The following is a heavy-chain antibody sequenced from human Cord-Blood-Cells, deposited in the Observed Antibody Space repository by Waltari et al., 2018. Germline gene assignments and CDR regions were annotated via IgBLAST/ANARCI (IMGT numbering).Heavy chain of an antibody. CDR1: GYSISSGYY. CDR2: IYHSGST. V-gene: IGHV4-38-2*01. Sequence: QVQLQESGPGLVKPSATLSLTCAVSGYSISSGYYWGWIRQPPGKGLEGIGSIYHSGSTYYNPSLKSRVTISVDTSKNQFSLKLSSVTAADTAVYYCARKAATNFDYWGQGTLVTVSS. CDR3: ARKAATNFDY. J-gene: IGHJ4*02. D-gene: IGHD5-12*01.